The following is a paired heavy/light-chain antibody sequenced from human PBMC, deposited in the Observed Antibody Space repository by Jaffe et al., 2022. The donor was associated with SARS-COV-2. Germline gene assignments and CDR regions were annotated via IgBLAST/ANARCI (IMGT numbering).Light chain of an antibody. Sequence: QSMLTQPPSVSAAPGQEVTISCSGSFSNIGKNYVSWYQQLPGEAPKLVIYDNYKRPSGIPDRFSGSKSGTSATLVITGLQTGDEADYYCGTWDSDLSAGGMFGGGTKLTVL. J-gene: IGLJ3*02. CDR3: GTWDSDLSAGGM. V-gene: IGLV1-51*01. CDR1: FSNIGKNY. CDR2: DNY.
Heavy chain of an antibody. V-gene: IGHV5-51*01. CDR2: IYPGDSDI. D-gene: IGHD2-15*01. CDR3: ARVVVGDRGHDAGHDYYYYMDV. CDR1: GYNFVKYW. Sequence: EVQLVQSGAEVRKPGESLKISCEGSGYNFVKYWIAWVRQMPGKGLEWMGIIYPGDSDIRYSPSFQGQVTISTDNSITTAYLQWGSLLASDTAMYFCARVVVGDRGHDAGHDYYYYMDVWGKGTAVTVSS. J-gene: IGHJ6*03.